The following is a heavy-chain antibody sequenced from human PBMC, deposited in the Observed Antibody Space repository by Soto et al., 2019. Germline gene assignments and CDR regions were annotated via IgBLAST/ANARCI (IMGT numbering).Heavy chain of an antibody. D-gene: IGHD3-10*01. CDR2: DYTSDYT. Sequence: SSVSCASSGGFYWHRVLHPTGKSLEWIGYDYTSDYTRYRSSLKSRVTISVDTSKSQFYLRLNSVTAADTAVYYCASSAGHPGDFIYYHGMDVWAEGITVTVHS. V-gene: IGHV4-4*08. CDR3: ASSAGHPGDFIYYHGMDV. CDR1: CASSGGFY. J-gene: IGHJ6*04.